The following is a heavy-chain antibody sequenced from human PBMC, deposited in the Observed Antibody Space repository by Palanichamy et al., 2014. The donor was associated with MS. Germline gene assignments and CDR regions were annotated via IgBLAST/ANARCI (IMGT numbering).Heavy chain of an antibody. CDR3: ARINCAGDCDVADWSLDL. CDR1: GFTFSSYW. V-gene: IGHV3-74*01. J-gene: IGHJ2*01. D-gene: IGHD2-21*02. Sequence: EVQLVESGGGLVXPGGSLRLSCGASGFTFSSYWMHWVRQAPGKGLVWVSRIDIDGRRTFYADSVQGRFTVSRDNAKNTVYLQMNSLRAEDTAVYYCARINCAGDCDVADWSLDLWGRGTLVTVSS. CDR2: IDIDGRRT.